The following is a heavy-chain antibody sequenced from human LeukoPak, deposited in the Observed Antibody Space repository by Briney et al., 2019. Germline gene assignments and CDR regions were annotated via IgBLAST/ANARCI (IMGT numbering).Heavy chain of an antibody. J-gene: IGHJ4*02. CDR2: MNPNSGNT. Sequence: ASVKVSCKASGYTFTSYDINWVRQATGQGLEWMGWMNPNSGNTGYAQKFQGRVTRTRNTSISTAYMELSSLRSEDTAVYYCARVIAGYSYGYVGDYWGQGTLVTVSS. V-gene: IGHV1-8*01. CDR1: GYTFTSYD. CDR3: ARVIAGYSYGYVGDY. D-gene: IGHD5-18*01.